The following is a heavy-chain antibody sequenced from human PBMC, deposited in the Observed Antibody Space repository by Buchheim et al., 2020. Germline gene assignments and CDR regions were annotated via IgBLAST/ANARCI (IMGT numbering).Heavy chain of an antibody. J-gene: IGHJ4*02. CDR2: ISYDGSNK. Sequence: QVQLVESGGGVVQPGRSLRLSCAASGFTFSSYGMHWVRQAPGKGLEWVAVISYDGSNKYYADSVKGRLIISRDNSKNPLYLQMNSLRAEDTAVYYCAKGGFYSVTPGDYWGQGTL. V-gene: IGHV3-30*18. CDR3: AKGGFYSVTPGDY. CDR1: GFTFSSYG. D-gene: IGHD4-23*01.